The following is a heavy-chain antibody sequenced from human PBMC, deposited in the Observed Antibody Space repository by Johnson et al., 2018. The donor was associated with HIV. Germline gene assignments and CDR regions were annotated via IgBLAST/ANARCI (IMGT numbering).Heavy chain of an antibody. CDR3: AKFVGAGSYDAFDI. CDR2: IRFDGSNK. CDR1: GFRFSNYW. J-gene: IGHJ3*02. D-gene: IGHD1-26*01. Sequence: VQLVESGGGLVQPGGSLRLSCAASGFRFSNYWMSWVRQAPGKGLEWVAFIRFDGSNKYYADSVKGRFAISRDNSKNTLFLQMKSLRAEDTAVYYCAKFVGAGSYDAFDIWGQGTMVTVSS. V-gene: IGHV3-30*02.